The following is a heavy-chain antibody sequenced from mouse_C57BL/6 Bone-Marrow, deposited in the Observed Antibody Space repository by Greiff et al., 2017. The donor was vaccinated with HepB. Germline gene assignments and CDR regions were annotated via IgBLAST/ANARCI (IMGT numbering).Heavy chain of an antibody. J-gene: IGHJ3*01. Sequence: EVMLVESGAELVRPGASVKLSCTASGFNIKDDYMHWVKQRPEQGLEWIGWIDPENGDTEYASKFQGKATITADTSSNTAYLQLSSLTSEDTAVYYCTTGGYDAYWGQGTLVTVSA. CDR3: TTGGYDAY. V-gene: IGHV14-4*01. D-gene: IGHD2-2*01. CDR2: IDPENGDT. CDR1: GFNIKDDY.